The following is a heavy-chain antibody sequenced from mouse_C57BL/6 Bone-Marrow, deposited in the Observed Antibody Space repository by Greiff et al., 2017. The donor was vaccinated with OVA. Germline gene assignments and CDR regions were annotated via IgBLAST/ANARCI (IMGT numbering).Heavy chain of an antibody. CDR2: ISYSGST. V-gene: IGHV3-8*01. J-gene: IGHJ1*03. Sequence: DVKLVESGPGLAKPSQTLSLTCSATGYSITSDYWNWIRKFPGNKLEYMGYISYSGSTSCNPYLKSRISITRDTAKNQYYLQLNSMTTEDTAKYYCARYKRRYWYFDVWGTGTTVTVSS. CDR1: GYSITSDY. CDR3: ARYKRRYWYFDV.